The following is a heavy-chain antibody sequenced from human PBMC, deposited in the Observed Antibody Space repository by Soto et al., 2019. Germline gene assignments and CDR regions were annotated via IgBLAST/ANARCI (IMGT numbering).Heavy chain of an antibody. D-gene: IGHD3-10*01. CDR2: ISAYNGDT. CDR3: ARVMVRGVSRVPAPFLENLNWFDP. V-gene: IGHV1-18*01. Sequence: VSVKVSCKASGYTFTSYGIIWARQAPGQGLEWMGWISAYNGDTNYAQNLQGRRTMTTDTSTSTVCMELRSLRSDDTTVCYCARVMVRGVSRVPAPFLENLNWFDPWGQGTLVTISS. CDR1: GYTFTSYG. J-gene: IGHJ5*02.